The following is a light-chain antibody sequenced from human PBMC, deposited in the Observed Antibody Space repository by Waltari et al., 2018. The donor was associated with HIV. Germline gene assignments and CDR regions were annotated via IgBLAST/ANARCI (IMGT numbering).Light chain of an antibody. V-gene: IGKV3-20*01. CDR2: GSS. Sequence: VLTQPPDTLPLSPGDRAALSCRTSQTVSTSNLAWYQQRPGQAPRLLIYGSSLRATGVPDRFLGSGSGTDFTLTITRLDPEDFAVYYCHQYGSSPLTFGGGTRVEIK. J-gene: IGKJ4*01. CDR1: QTVSTSN. CDR3: HQYGSSPLT.